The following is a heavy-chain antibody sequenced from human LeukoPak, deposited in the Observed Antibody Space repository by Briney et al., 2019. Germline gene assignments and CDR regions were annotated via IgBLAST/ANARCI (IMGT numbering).Heavy chain of an antibody. CDR2: IKQDGSDK. D-gene: IGHD3-10*01. J-gene: IGHJ4*02. CDR3: ARKTYYYDSESYSKSYYFDY. CDR1: GFTFSSSW. V-gene: IGHV3-7*02. Sequence: GGSLRLSCAPSGFTFSSSWMSWVRQAPGKGLEWVATIKQDGSDKYFVDSVKGRFTISRDNAKNSLFLQLNSLRAEDTAVYYCARKTYYYDSESYSKSYYFDYWGQGTLVTVSS.